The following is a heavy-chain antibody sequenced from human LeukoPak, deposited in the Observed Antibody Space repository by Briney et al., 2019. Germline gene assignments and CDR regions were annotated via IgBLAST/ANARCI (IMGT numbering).Heavy chain of an antibody. CDR1: GFTFSTYA. CDR2: ISYDGSNK. D-gene: IGHD6-19*01. CDR3: ASPKYTSGWYRNYFNN. Sequence: GGSLRLSCAASGFTFSTYAIHWVRQAPGKGLEWVAVISYDGSNKFYADSVKGRFTISRDNSKNTLYLQMNSLRAEDTAVYYCASPKYTSGWYRNYFNNWGQGTLVTVSS. J-gene: IGHJ4*02. V-gene: IGHV3-30*04.